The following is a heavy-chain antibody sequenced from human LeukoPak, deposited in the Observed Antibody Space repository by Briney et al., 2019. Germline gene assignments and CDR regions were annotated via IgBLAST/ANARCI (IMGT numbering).Heavy chain of an antibody. CDR2: IYPGDSDT. CDR3: ARSITGYKPNYGMDV. D-gene: IGHD1-14*01. V-gene: IGHV5-51*01. J-gene: IGHJ6*02. Sequence: GESLKISCKGSGYSFTSYWIGWVRQMPGKGLEWMGIIYPGDSDTRYSPSFQGQVTISADKSISTAYLQWSSLKASDTAMYYCARSITGYKPNYGMDVWGQGTTVTVSS. CDR1: GYSFTSYW.